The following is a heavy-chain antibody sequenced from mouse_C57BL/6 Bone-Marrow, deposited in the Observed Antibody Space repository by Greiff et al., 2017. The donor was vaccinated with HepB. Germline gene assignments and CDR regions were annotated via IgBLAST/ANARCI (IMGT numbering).Heavy chain of an antibody. CDR3: ASGPHVYDVYFDY. D-gene: IGHD2-3*01. CDR1: GYTFTGYW. V-gene: IGHV1-9*01. J-gene: IGHJ2*01. Sequence: QIQLQQSGAELMKPGASVKLSCKATGYTFTGYWIEWVKQRPGHGLEWIGEILPGSGSTNYNEKFKGKATFTADTSSNTAYMQLSSLTTEDSDIYCCASGPHVYDVYFDYWGQGTTLTVSS. CDR2: ILPGSGST.